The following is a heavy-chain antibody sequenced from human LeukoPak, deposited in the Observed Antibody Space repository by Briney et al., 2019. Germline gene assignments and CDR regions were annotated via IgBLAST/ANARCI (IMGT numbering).Heavy chain of an antibody. Sequence: PGRSLRLSCAAAGFTFRNHGTHWVRQAPGKGLEWVAVIWYDGSDQYYADSVKGRFTISRDNYKNTLSLQMNSLRVDDTAVYYCARDIASRRIDYWGQGTPVTVSS. CDR2: IWYDGSDQ. CDR3: ARDIASRRIDY. V-gene: IGHV3-33*01. D-gene: IGHD6-6*01. J-gene: IGHJ4*02. CDR1: GFTFRNHG.